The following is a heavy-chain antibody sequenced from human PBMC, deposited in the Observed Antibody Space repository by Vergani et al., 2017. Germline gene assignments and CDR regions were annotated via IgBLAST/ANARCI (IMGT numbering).Heavy chain of an antibody. CDR1: GGSFSGYY. CDR3: VRDVRVSRT. J-gene: IGHJ3*01. V-gene: IGHV3-21*01. Sequence: VQLQQWGAGLLKPSETLSLTCAVYGGSFSGYYWSWIRQPPGKGLEWVSSISGNNDDVYYADSVKGRFTISRDNAKNSLYLDMSSLRAEDTAVYYCVRDVRVSRTWGQGTLVAVSS. CDR2: ISGNNDDV.